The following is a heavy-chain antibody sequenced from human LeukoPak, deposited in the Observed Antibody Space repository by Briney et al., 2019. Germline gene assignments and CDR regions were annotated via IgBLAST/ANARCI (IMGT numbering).Heavy chain of an antibody. CDR2: ISYDGSNK. V-gene: IGHV3-30*18. J-gene: IGHJ4*02. Sequence: GGSLRLSCAASGFTVSSNYMNWVRQAPGKGLEWVAVISYDGSNKYYADSVKGRFTISRDNSKNTVYLQMNSLRADDTAVYYCVKSRRVGANQRGLFDYWGQGTLVTVSP. CDR1: GFTVSSNY. CDR3: VKSRRVGANQRGLFDY. D-gene: IGHD1-26*01.